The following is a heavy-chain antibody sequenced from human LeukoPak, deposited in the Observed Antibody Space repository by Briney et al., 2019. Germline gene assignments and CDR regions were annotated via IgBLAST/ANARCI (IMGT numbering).Heavy chain of an antibody. CDR2: IYYSGST. CDR1: GGSISSSSYY. V-gene: IGHV4-39*07. J-gene: IGHJ5*02. D-gene: IGHD6-19*01. CDR3: ARDWQWLVDGVGFDP. Sequence: PSETLSLTCTVSGGSISSSSYYWGWIRQPPGKGLEWIGSIYYSGSTYYNPSLKSRVTISVDTSKNQFSLKLSSVTAADTAVYYCARDWQWLVDGVGFDPWGQGTLVTVSS.